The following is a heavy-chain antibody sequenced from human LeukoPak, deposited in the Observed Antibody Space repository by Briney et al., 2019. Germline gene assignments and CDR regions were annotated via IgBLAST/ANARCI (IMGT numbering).Heavy chain of an antibody. Sequence: SETLSLTCTVSGSSISSYYWSWIRQPPGKGLEWIGYNSYSGITNYNPSLKSRVTISVDTSKNHFSLNLSSVTAADTAVYYCARVGSGSFDCWGQGILVIVSS. CDR2: NSYSGIT. J-gene: IGHJ4*02. CDR3: ARVGSGSFDC. V-gene: IGHV4-59*01. D-gene: IGHD1-26*01. CDR1: GSSISSYY.